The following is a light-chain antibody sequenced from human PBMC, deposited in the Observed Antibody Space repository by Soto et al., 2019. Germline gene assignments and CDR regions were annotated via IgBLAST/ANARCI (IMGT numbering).Light chain of an antibody. V-gene: IGKV3-20*01. Sequence: EIVLTQSPGTLSLSPGERATLSCRASQSVSSSYLAWYQQKPGQAPRLLIYGASSRATGIPDRFSASGSGTHFTLTISRLEPEDFAVYYCQQLGTFGQGTKVEIK. CDR1: QSVSSSY. CDR3: QQLGT. CDR2: GAS. J-gene: IGKJ1*01.